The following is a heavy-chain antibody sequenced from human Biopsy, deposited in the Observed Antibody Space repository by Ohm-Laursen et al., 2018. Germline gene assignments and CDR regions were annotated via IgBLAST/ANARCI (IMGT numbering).Heavy chain of an antibody. D-gene: IGHD6-19*01. V-gene: IGHV4-61*01. CDR3: ARGMRSSGWPYFDS. CDR2: IYDRGSTA. CDR1: GDSVSSGSFY. Sequence: PPGTLSLTWTVSGDSVSSGSFYWTWIRQPPGQGLEYIGYIYDRGSTANYNPSLESRVTMSVDMPKNQFSLKLSSVTAADTAIYYCARGMRSSGWPYFDSWGQGTLVTVSS. J-gene: IGHJ4*02.